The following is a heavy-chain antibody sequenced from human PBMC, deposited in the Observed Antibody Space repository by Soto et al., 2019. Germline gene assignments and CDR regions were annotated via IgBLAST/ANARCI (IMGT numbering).Heavy chain of an antibody. CDR3: ARVGWTTVGYYFDY. J-gene: IGHJ4*02. CDR1: VVSISSYY. V-gene: IGHV4-59*01. D-gene: IGHD4-17*01. CDR2: IHYSGST. Sequence: SETLSLTCTVSVVSISSYYWSWIRQPPGKGLEWIGYIHYSGSTKYNPSLKSRVSISVDTSKSQFSLKLSSVTAADTAVYYCARVGWTTVGYYFDYWGQGALVTVSS.